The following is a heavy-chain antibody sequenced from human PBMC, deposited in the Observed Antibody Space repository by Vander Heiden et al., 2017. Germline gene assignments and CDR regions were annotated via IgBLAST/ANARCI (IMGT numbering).Heavy chain of an antibody. CDR3: ARHKHYYGSGSYLGWFDP. CDR1: AFPFSRYA. D-gene: IGHD3-10*01. J-gene: IGHJ5*02. Sequence: QVQLVESGGGVVQPGRSLRLPCAAAAFPFSRYAMHWVRQAPGKGLEWVAVISYDGSNKYYADSVKGRFTISRDNSKNTLYLQMNSLRAEDTAVYYCARHKHYYGSGSYLGWFDPWGQGTLVTVSS. CDR2: ISYDGSNK. V-gene: IGHV3-30-3*01.